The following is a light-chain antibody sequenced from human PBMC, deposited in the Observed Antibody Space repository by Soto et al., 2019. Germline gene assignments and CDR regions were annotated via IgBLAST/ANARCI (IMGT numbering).Light chain of an antibody. CDR2: DVV. J-gene: IGLJ2*01. CDR3: ASYTTSDTLV. Sequence: QSALTQPASVSGSPGQTITISCTGTSNDVGIYNYVSWYQQHPGKAPKLMMYDVVSRPAGGSNRFSGSKSGVTASLTISGLQAEDEADYYCASYTTSDTLVFGGGTQLTVL. V-gene: IGLV2-14*03. CDR1: SNDVGIYNY.